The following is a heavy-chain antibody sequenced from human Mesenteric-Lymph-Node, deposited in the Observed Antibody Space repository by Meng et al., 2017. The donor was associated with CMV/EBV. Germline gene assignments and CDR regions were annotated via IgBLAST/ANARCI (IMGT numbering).Heavy chain of an antibody. CDR1: GDSVSSDSVA. D-gene: IGHD4-23*01. CDR2: TYYRSKWYN. Sequence: SQTLSLTCVISGDSVSSDSVAWNWIRQSPSRGLEWLGRTYYRSKWYNDYEVSVKSRITINPDTSKNQFSLQMKSVTPEDTAMYYCTRGSVFHYSGNSDAFDVWGQGTMVTVSS. J-gene: IGHJ3*01. V-gene: IGHV6-1*01. CDR3: TRGSVFHYSGNSDAFDV.